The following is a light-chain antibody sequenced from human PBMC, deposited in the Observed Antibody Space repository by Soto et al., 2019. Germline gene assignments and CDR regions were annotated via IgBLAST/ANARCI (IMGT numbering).Light chain of an antibody. J-gene: IGKJ1*01. CDR1: QSISSW. CDR2: DAS. Sequence: GDRVTITCRASQSISSWLAWYQQKQGQAPKLLIYDASSLESGLPSRFSGSGAGTEFTLPSSSLQPDGFATDECQQENSDSHTCGQETNVAIK. V-gene: IGKV1-5*01. CDR3: QQENSDSHT.